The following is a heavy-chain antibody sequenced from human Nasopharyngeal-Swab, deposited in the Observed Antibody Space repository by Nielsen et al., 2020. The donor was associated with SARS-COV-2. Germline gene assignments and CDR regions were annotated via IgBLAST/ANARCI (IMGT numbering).Heavy chain of an antibody. D-gene: IGHD4-11*01. V-gene: IGHV1-69*04. CDR2: IIPIGGIA. CDR3: AREGPGPPMTTVTPYFDY. J-gene: IGHJ4*02. Sequence: WVRQAPGQGLEWMGRIIPIGGIANNAQKFQGRVMITADKSTSTAYMELTSLRSEDTAVYYCAREGPGPPMTTVTPYFDYWGQGTLVTVSS.